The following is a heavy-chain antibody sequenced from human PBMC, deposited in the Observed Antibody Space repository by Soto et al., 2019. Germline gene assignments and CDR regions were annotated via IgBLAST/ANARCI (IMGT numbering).Heavy chain of an antibody. CDR3: ARDPGAASFDF. Sequence: GASVKVSCKESVCTLTNYCISWVRQAPGEGLEWVGWINTSNDNKLYAQKLQGRLTLTTDTSTSTAYMDLTTLRSDDTAVYFCARDPGAASFDFWAQGTLVTVSS. D-gene: IGHD2-15*01. J-gene: IGHJ4*02. CDR2: INTSNDNK. V-gene: IGHV1-18*01. CDR1: VCTLTNYC.